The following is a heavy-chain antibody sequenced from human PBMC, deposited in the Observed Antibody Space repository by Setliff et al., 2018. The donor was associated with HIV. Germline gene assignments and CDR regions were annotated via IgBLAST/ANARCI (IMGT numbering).Heavy chain of an antibody. CDR1: GGSINTYY. Sequence: PSETLSLPCTVSGGSINTYYWSWIRQPAGKGLEWIGRFYTSGSTNYNPSLKSRVTMSVDTSKNQFSLKLSSVAAADTAVYYCARDRLTYYFDYWGQGILVTVSS. CDR2: FYTSGST. CDR3: ARDRLTYYFDY. V-gene: IGHV4-4*07. D-gene: IGHD3-22*01. J-gene: IGHJ4*02.